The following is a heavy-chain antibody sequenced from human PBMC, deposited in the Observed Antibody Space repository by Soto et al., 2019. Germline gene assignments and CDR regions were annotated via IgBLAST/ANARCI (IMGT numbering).Heavy chain of an antibody. CDR2: ISYDGSNK. CDR1: GFTFSSYA. Sequence: QVQLVESGGGVVQPGRSLRLSCAASGFTFSSYAMHWVRQAPGKGLEWVAVISYDGSNKYYADSVKGRFTISRDNSKNTLYLQMNSLRAEDTAVYYCASPGPDYNNYGMDVWGQGTTVTVSS. V-gene: IGHV3-30-3*01. CDR3: ASPGPDYNNYGMDV. J-gene: IGHJ6*02.